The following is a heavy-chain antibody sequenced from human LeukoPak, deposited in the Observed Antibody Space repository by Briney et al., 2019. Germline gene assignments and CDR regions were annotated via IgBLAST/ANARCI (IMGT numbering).Heavy chain of an antibody. D-gene: IGHD3-22*01. CDR1: GFTFSDYY. V-gene: IGHV3-11*01. J-gene: IGHJ4*02. Sequence: PGGSLRLSCAASGFTFSDYYMSWIRRAPGKGLEWVSYISSSGSTIYYADSVKGRFTISRDNSKNTLYLQMNSLRAEDTAVYYCAKRASSGYWYYFDYWGQGTLVTVSS. CDR2: ISSSGSTI. CDR3: AKRASSGYWYYFDY.